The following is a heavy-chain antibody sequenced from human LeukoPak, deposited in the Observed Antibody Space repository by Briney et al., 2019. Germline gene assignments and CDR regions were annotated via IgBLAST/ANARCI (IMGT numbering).Heavy chain of an antibody. CDR3: ARGDYYDSTGPGYYYYMDV. CDR2: MIPIFGTA. V-gene: IGHV1-69*05. Sequence: SVKVSCKASGGTFSSYAISWVRQAPGQGLEWMGGMIPIFGTANYAQKFQGRVTITTDESTSTAYMELSSLRSEDTAVYYCARGDYYDSTGPGYYYYMDVWGKGTTVTVSS. CDR1: GGTFSSYA. D-gene: IGHD3-22*01. J-gene: IGHJ6*03.